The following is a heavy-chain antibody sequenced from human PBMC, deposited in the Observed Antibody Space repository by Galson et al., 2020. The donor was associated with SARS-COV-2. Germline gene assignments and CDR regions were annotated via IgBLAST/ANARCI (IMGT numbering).Heavy chain of an antibody. V-gene: IGHV4-31*03. D-gene: IGHD1-26*01. CDR1: GGSITSDDSY. CDR3: AGGLGGDY. CDR2: IFYSGFT. Sequence: SETLSLTCTVSGGSITSDDSYWSWIRHHPGRGLEWIGYIFYSGFTYYSPSFKSRVTMSLDTSKNLFSLELNSVTAADTAVYYCAGGLGGDYWGPGTLVTVSS. J-gene: IGHJ4*02.